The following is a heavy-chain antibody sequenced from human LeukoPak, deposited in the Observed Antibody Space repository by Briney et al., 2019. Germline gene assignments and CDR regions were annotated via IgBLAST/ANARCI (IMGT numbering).Heavy chain of an antibody. D-gene: IGHD3-10*01. Sequence: PGGSLRLSCAASGFTFDNFAMNWVRRAPGKALEWVSSASDTGGNIYYAEPVEGRFTISRDNSKSTLYLEMNSLRVEDTAIYYCAKETEARGYFDSWGQGTLVTVSS. CDR3: AKETEARGYFDS. CDR2: ASDTGGNI. CDR1: GFTFDNFA. J-gene: IGHJ4*02. V-gene: IGHV3-23*01.